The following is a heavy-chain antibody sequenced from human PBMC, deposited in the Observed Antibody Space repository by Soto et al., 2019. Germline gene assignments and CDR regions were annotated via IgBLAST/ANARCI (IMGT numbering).Heavy chain of an antibody. V-gene: IGHV3-23*01. CDR1: GFTFSSYA. CDR2: ISGSGGST. D-gene: IGHD2-8*01. J-gene: IGHJ4*02. Sequence: PGGSLRLSCAASGFTFSSYAMSWVRQAPGKGLEWVSAISGSGGSTYYADSVKGRFTISRDNSKNTLYLQMNSLRAEDTAVYYCAKVYKSKIPRILYFYFDYWGQGTLVTVSS. CDR3: AKVYKSKIPRILYFYFDY.